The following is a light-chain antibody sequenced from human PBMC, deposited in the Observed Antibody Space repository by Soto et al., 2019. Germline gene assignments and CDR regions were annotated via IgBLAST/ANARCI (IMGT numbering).Light chain of an antibody. CDR2: EVS. Sequence: QSVLTQPASVSGSPGQSITISCTGTSSDLGDYDFVFWYQHYPGKAPQLMIFEVSYRASGVSNRFSGSKSGNTAALTISGRQAEDKADYYGSAYRANSTLPRFGTGTKV. V-gene: IGLV2-14*01. CDR1: SSDLGDYDF. CDR3: SAYRANSTLPR. J-gene: IGLJ1*01.